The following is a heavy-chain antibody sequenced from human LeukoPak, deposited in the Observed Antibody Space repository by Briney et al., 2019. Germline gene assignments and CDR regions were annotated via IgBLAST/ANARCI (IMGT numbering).Heavy chain of an antibody. CDR3: HGSLISSGGSCYPRDY. J-gene: IGHJ4*02. CDR2: ISGSGGST. D-gene: IGHD2-15*01. Sequence: GGSLRLSCAASGFTFSSYAMSSVRQAPGKGLEWVSAISGSGGSTYYADSVKGRFTISRDNSKNTLYLQMNSLRAEDTAVYYCHGSLISSGGSCYPRDYWGQGTLVTVSS. V-gene: IGHV3-23*01. CDR1: GFTFSSYA.